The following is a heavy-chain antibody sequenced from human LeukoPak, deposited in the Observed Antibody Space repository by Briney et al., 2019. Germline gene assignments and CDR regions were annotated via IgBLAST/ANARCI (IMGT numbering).Heavy chain of an antibody. CDR1: GGSISSGGYY. J-gene: IGHJ6*02. V-gene: IGHV4-31*03. D-gene: IGHD3-22*01. CDR3: ARGMYYDSSGYGPYYYYYGMDV. Sequence: SQTLSLTCTVSGGSISSGGYYWSWIRQHPGKGLEWIGYIYYSGSTYYNPSLKSRVTISVDTSKNQFSLELSSVTAADTAVYYCARGMYYDSSGYGPYYYYYGMDVWGQGTTVTVSS. CDR2: IYYSGST.